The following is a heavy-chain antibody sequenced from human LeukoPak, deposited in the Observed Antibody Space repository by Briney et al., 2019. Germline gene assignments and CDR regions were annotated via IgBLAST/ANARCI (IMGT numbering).Heavy chain of an antibody. D-gene: IGHD3-3*01. CDR1: GGSISSYY. V-gene: IGHV4-59*08. CDR3: ARTWIFAVDHYYYMDV. CDR2: IYYSGST. J-gene: IGHJ6*03. Sequence: PSETLSLTCTVSGGSISSYYWSWIRQPPGKGLEWIGYIYYSGSTNYNPSLKSRVTISVDTSKNQFSLKLSSVTAVDTAVYYCARTWIFAVDHYYYMDVWGTGTTVTVSS.